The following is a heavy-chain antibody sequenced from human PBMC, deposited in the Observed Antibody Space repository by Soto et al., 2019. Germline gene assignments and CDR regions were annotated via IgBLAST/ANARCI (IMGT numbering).Heavy chain of an antibody. CDR2: IVVASGQT. CDR3: SADRPDIGVGWWV. J-gene: IGHJ6*02. CDR1: GSGFIRSG. D-gene: IGHD2-15*01. Sequence: VNVSCKASGSGFIRSGIQWVRQAHGQRLEWIGWIVVASGQTNYAQNFRGRVAITRDTSTATAYIELTGLTSEDTAVYFCSADRPDIGVGWWVWGQGTTVTVSS. V-gene: IGHV1-58*02.